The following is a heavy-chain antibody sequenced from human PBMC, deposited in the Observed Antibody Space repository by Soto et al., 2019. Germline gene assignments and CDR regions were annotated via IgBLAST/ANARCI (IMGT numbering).Heavy chain of an antibody. CDR1: GFIFDDYA. V-gene: IGHV3-9*01. D-gene: IGHD3-22*01. J-gene: IGHJ4*02. CDR2: LSGNGGSI. CDR3: AKDLSSTYYYDSSGYYFDY. Sequence: PGGSLRLSCAVSGFIFDDYALHWVRQAPGKGLEWVSGLSGNGGSIAYADSVKGRFTISRDNSKNTLYLQMNSLRAEDTAVYYCAKDLSSTYYYDSSGYYFDYWGQGTLVTVSS.